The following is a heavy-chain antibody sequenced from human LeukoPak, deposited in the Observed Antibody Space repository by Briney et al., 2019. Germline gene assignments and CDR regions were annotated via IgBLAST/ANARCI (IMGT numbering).Heavy chain of an antibody. CDR3: ARLPRAARPFDY. Sequence: PSETLSLTCTVSGGSISSYYWSWIRQPPGKGLEWIGYIYYSGSTNYKPSLKSRVTISVHTSKHQSPLKLSSVTAADTAVYYCARLPRAARPFDYWGQGTLVTVSS. CDR1: GGSISSYY. CDR2: IYYSGST. V-gene: IGHV4-59*01. J-gene: IGHJ4*02. D-gene: IGHD6-6*01.